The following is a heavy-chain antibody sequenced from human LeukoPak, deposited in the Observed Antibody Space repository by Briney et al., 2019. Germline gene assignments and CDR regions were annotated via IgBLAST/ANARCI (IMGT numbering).Heavy chain of an antibody. Sequence: PGGSLRLSCAASGFTFSSYAMSWVRQAPGKGLEWVSSISGSGGSTYYADSVKGRFTISRDNSKNTLYLQMNSLRAEDTAVYYCAKLTDYGDYVDYGGKGTLVTVST. J-gene: IGHJ4*02. CDR2: ISGSGGST. CDR1: GFTFSSYA. D-gene: IGHD4-17*01. V-gene: IGHV3-23*01. CDR3: AKLTDYGDYVDY.